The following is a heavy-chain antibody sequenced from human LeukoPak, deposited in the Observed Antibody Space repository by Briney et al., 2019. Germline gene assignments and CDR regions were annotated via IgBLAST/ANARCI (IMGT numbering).Heavy chain of an antibody. CDR1: GGSISSYY. CDR3: TRSDGYGLVGI. Sequence: SETLSLTCTVSGGSISSYYWSWIRQPPGKGLEWIGYIYYSGSTNYNPSLKSRVTISVDTSKNQFSLKLSSVTAADTAVYYCTRSDGYGLVGIWGQGTMVTVSS. J-gene: IGHJ3*01. D-gene: IGHD3-10*01. V-gene: IGHV4-59*12. CDR2: IYYSGST.